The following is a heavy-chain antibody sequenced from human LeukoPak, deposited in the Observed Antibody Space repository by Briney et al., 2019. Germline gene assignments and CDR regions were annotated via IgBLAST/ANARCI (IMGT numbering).Heavy chain of an antibody. D-gene: IGHD2-8*01. V-gene: IGHV3-13*01. CDR2: IGTAGDS. Sequence: PGGSLRLSCAASGFTFSTYDMHWVRQATGKGLEWVSAIGTAGDSFYPDSVKGRFTMSRENARNSVYLQMNSLRAEDTAVYYCVRGCMFCRWKTYLDPWGQGTLVTVSS. CDR1: GFTFSTYD. J-gene: IGHJ5*02. CDR3: VRGCMFCRWKTYLDP.